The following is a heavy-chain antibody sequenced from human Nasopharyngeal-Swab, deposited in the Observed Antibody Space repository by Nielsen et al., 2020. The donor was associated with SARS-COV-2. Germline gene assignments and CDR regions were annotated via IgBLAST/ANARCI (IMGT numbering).Heavy chain of an antibody. CDR2: INHSGST. Sequence: SETLSLTCAVYGGSFRGYYWSWIRQPPGKGLEWIGEINHSGSTNYNPSLKSRAAISVDTSKNQFSLKLSSVTAADTAVYYCARAGYGLWFGKFFYYFDYWGQGTLVTVSS. V-gene: IGHV4-34*01. CDR1: GGSFRGYY. CDR3: ARAGYGLWFGKFFYYFDY. D-gene: IGHD3-10*01. J-gene: IGHJ4*02.